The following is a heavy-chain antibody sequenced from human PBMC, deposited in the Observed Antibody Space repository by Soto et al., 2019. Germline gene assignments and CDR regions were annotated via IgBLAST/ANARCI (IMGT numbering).Heavy chain of an antibody. J-gene: IGHJ4*02. Sequence: PXGSLLLPCSTSGFTFSTYGMHWVRQAPGKGLEWVAAFSSDGSTEYYADSVKGRFTISRDSSENTLYLQMNSLRAEDTTVYHCEKDHDYCSTVHTVRNYFDYWGQGTLVTVYS. CDR2: FSSDGSTE. D-gene: IGHD3-16*01. V-gene: IGHV3-30*18. CDR1: GFTFSTYG. CDR3: EKDHDYCSTVHTVRNYFDY.